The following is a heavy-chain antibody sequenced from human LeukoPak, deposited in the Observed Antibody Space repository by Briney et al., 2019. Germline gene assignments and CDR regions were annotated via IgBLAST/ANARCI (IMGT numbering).Heavy chain of an antibody. J-gene: IGHJ4*02. V-gene: IGHV4-39*07. CDR2: IYYSGST. Sequence: SETLSLTCTVSGGSISSSNYYWGWIRQPPGKGLEWIGSIYYSGSTYYNPSLKSRVTISVDTSKNQFSLKLSSVTAADTAVYYCARARYSSVLDYWGQGTLVTVSS. CDR1: GGSISSSNYY. D-gene: IGHD6-25*01. CDR3: ARARYSSVLDY.